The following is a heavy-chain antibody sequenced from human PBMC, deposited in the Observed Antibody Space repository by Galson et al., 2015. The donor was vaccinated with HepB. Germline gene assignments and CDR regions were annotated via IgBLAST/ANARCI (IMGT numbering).Heavy chain of an antibody. CDR2: ISWNSGSI. J-gene: IGHJ3*02. D-gene: IGHD3-3*01. Sequence: SLRLSCAASGFTFDDYAMHWVRQAPGKGLEWVSGISWNSGSIGYADSVKGRFTISRDNAKNFLYLQMNSLRAEDTALYYCAKDSGYYDFWSGYKYDAFDIWGQGTMVTVSS. CDR3: AKDSGYYDFWSGYKYDAFDI. V-gene: IGHV3-9*01. CDR1: GFTFDDYA.